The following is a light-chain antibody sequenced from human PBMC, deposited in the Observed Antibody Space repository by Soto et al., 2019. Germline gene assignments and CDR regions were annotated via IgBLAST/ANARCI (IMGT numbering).Light chain of an antibody. V-gene: IGLV1-44*01. CDR3: AAWDDNLNGVV. CDR2: SNN. J-gene: IGLJ2*01. CDR1: SSNIGSNT. Sequence: QSVLTQPPSASGTPGQRVIISCSGSSSNIGSNTVNWYQQLPGTAPKLLIYSNNQRPSGVPDRFSGSKSATSASLAISGLQSEDEADYYCAAWDDNLNGVVFGGGTKLTVL.